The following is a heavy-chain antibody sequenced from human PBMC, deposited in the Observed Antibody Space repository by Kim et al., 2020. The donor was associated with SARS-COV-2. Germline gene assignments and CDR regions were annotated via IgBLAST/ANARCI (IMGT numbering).Heavy chain of an antibody. V-gene: IGHV3-7*01. CDR2: DGTEK. CDR3: ATFFDY. J-gene: IGHJ4*02. Sequence: DGTEKYLVESVKGRFTISRDNAKNSLYLQMNDLRAEDTAIYYCATFFDYWGQGTLVTVSS.